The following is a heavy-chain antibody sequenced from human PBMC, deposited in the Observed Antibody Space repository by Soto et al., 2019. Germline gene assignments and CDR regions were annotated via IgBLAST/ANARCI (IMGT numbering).Heavy chain of an antibody. CDR3: ARSLFLASTDTEPFDY. CDR1: GSTFSSYA. D-gene: IGHD3-3*02. V-gene: IGHV3-23*01. J-gene: IGHJ4*02. CDR2: ISGGGNDA. Sequence: EAQLLESGGGLVQPGGSLVLSCAASGSTFSSYAMRWVRQAPGKGLEWVSSISGGGNDAFYAVSVKGRFTISTDNSRNTLYLQMSSLRADDTAIYYCARSLFLASTDTEPFDYWGQGALVTVSS.